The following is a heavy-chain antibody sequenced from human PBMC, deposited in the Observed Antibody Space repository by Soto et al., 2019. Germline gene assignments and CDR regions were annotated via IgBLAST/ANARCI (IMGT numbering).Heavy chain of an antibody. CDR3: GHIYVVACDY. CDR2: IYGDDDK. Sequence: SGPTLVNPTQTLPLTCTFYGFSLSTSGVGVGWIRTPPAEALEWLALIYGDDDKRYSPSLKSRLTLTEDTSKNQVVLTMTNMDPVDIATYYCGHIYVVACDYVGQGALVTVSS. D-gene: IGHD2-21*01. CDR1: GFSLSTSGVG. J-gene: IGHJ4*02. V-gene: IGHV2-5*02.